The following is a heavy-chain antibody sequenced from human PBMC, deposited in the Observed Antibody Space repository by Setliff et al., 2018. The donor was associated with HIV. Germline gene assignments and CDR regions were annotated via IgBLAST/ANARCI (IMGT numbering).Heavy chain of an antibody. D-gene: IGHD3-22*01. CDR2: INTGNGNT. J-gene: IGHJ4*02. V-gene: IGHV1-3*04. CDR1: GYIFTRNA. Sequence: GASVKVSCKASGYIFTRNAMHWVRQAPGHRPEWMGWINTGNGNTKYSRKFQGRVTITRDTSASTTYMELNSLRAEDTAVYYCAKRGDYYDTRPTFDYWGQGTLVTVSS. CDR3: AKRGDYYDTRPTFDY.